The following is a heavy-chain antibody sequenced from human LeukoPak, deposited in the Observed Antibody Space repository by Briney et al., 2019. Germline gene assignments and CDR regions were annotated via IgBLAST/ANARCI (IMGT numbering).Heavy chain of an antibody. CDR2: INTNTGNP. V-gene: IGHV7-4-1*02. J-gene: IGHJ3*02. CDR1: GYTFTSYA. CDR3: ARVPFITTSGAFDI. Sequence: GASVKVSCKASGYTFTSYAMNWVRQAPGQGLEWMGWINTNTGNPTYAQGFTGRFVFSLDTSVSTAYLQISSLEAEDTAVYYCARVPFITTSGAFDIWGQGTMVTVSS. D-gene: IGHD3-3*01.